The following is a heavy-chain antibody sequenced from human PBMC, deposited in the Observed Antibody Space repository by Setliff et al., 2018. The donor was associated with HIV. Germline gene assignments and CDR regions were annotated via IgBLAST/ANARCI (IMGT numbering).Heavy chain of an antibody. Sequence: GGSLRLSCVASGFTFINYAMSWVRQAPGKGLEWVSGIDSGSNTYYTDSMKGRFTISRDNSNNALYLQMTSLRADDTAVYYCAKEIAAGGRPFFDSWGQGVLVTVSS. V-gene: IGHV3-23*01. CDR3: AKEIAAGGRPFFDS. J-gene: IGHJ4*02. CDR1: GFTFINYA. D-gene: IGHD6-13*01. CDR2: IDSGSNT.